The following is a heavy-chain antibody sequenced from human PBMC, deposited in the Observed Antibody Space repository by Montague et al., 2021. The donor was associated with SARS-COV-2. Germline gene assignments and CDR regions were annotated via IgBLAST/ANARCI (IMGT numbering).Heavy chain of an antibody. J-gene: IGHJ6*02. CDR2: INQDGGEK. D-gene: IGHD2-8*01. Sequence: YRSLSWAASGFGFSRYWMTWVRQAPGEGLEWMANINQDGGEKYYVDSVKGRFTVSRDNAKNSLYLQLNGLRDEDTAVYYCATFKYCTTSTCAVEPYCYYYSGMDVWGQGTTVTVSS. CDR1: GFGFSRYW. V-gene: IGHV3-7*01. CDR3: ATFKYCTTSTCAVEPYCYYYSGMDV.